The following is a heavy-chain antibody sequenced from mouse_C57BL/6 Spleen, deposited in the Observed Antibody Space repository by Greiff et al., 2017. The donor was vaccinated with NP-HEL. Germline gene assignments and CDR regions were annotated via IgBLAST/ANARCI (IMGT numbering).Heavy chain of an antibody. J-gene: IGHJ2*01. CDR1: GFTFSSYA. CDR3: ARDPRYYGSSFDY. V-gene: IGHV5-4*01. D-gene: IGHD2-1*01. CDR2: ISDGGSYT. Sequence: EVNVVESGGGLVKPGGSLKLSCAASGFTFSSYAMSWVRQTPEKRLEWVATISDGGSYTYYPDNVKGRFTISRDNAKNNLYLQMSHLKSEDTAMDYCARDPRYYGSSFDYRGQGTTLTVSS.